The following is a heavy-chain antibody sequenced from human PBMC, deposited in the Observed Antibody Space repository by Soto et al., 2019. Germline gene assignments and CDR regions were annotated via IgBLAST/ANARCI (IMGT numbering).Heavy chain of an antibody. CDR1: SGSINSFY. D-gene: IGHD1-7*01. J-gene: IGHJ4*02. Sequence: SETLSLTCTVSSGSINSFYWSWIRQPAGKGLEWIGRIHSSGTTNYNPSLKSRVTMSVDTSRNQFSLKLTSVTAADTAVYYCARDRIIGTSHSDYRGQGVLVTVSS. CDR3: ARDRIIGTSHSDY. CDR2: IHSSGTT. V-gene: IGHV4-4*07.